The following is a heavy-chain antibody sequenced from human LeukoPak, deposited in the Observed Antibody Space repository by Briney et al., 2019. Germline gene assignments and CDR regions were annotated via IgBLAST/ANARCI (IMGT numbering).Heavy chain of an antibody. CDR3: VRDILTGGGLDV. CDR1: GFTFSDYY. Sequence: GGSLRLSCAASGFTFSDYYMSWIRQAPGKGLEWVSYISSSGSTIYYADSVKGRFTISRDNARNSLNLQMNSLRAEDTAVYYCVRDILTGGGLDVWGKGTTVTVSS. J-gene: IGHJ6*04. D-gene: IGHD3-9*01. CDR2: ISSSGSTI. V-gene: IGHV3-11*04.